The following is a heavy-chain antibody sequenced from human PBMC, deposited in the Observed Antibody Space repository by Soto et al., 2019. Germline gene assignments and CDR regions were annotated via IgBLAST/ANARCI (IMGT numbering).Heavy chain of an antibody. CDR3: AKTPTLDRAFDI. CDR2: ISGSGGST. CDR1: GFTFSSYD. V-gene: IGHV3-23*01. J-gene: IGHJ3*02. D-gene: IGHD1-1*01. Sequence: EVQLLESGGGLVQPGGSLRLSCAASGFTFSSYDMSWVRQAPGKGLECVSGISGSGGSTYYADSVKGRFTISRDNSKNTLYLQMNSLRAEDTAVYYCAKTPTLDRAFDIWGQGTMVTVSS.